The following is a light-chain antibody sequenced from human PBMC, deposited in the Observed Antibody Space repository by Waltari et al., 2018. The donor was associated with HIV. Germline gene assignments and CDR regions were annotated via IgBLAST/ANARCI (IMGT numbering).Light chain of an antibody. V-gene: IGLV2-14*01. CDR3: TSHTLTHILL. Sequence: QSALTQPASMSGSPGPSITISCTASRLDLGLYDFISWYKHLPNTAPQLIIYGVNRRPPGVSSRFSASKSADMASLTISGLQPEDEADYYCTSHTLTHILLFGGGTRLTVL. CDR1: RLDLGLYDF. CDR2: GVN. J-gene: IGLJ3*02.